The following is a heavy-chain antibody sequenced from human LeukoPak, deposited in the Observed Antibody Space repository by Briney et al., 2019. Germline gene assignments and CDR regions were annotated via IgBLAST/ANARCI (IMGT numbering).Heavy chain of an antibody. CDR1: GFIFHSYA. CDR2: IAADGGVT. CDR3: ANGMLVVPTTRVFDY. V-gene: IGHV3-23*01. J-gene: IGHJ4*02. Sequence: GGSLRLSCAAPGFIFHSYAMSWVRQAPGKGLEWVSIIAADGGVTNYADSVKGRFTISRDNSKNTLFLQMNSLTADDTAVYYCANGMLVVPTTRVFDYWGLGTLVTVSS. D-gene: IGHD6-13*01.